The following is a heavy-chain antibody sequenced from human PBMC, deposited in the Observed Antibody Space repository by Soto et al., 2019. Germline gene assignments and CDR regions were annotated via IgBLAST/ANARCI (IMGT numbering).Heavy chain of an antibody. D-gene: IGHD5-12*01. V-gene: IGHV5-51*01. CDR2: IYPGDSDT. Sequence: GESLKISCKGSGYSFTSYWIGWVRQMPGKGLEWMGIIYPGDSDTRYSPSFQGQVTISADKSISTAYLQWSSLKASDTAMYYCARSQSLSGYDSYYFDYWGQGTLVTVSS. CDR3: ARSQSLSGYDSYYFDY. J-gene: IGHJ4*02. CDR1: GYSFTSYW.